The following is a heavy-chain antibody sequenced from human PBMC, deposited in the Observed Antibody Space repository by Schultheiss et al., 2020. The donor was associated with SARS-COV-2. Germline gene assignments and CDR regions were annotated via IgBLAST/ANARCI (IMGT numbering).Heavy chain of an antibody. J-gene: IGHJ4*02. CDR1: GYSISSGYY. CDR3: ARQFWGFGDPLDY. CDR2: INHSGST. Sequence: SQTLSLTCTVSGYSISSGYYWGWIRQPPGKGLEWIGEINHSGSTNYNPSLKSRVTISVDTSKNQFSLKLSSVTAADTAVYYCARQFWGFGDPLDYWGQGTLVTVSS. D-gene: IGHD3-10*01. V-gene: IGHV4-38-2*02.